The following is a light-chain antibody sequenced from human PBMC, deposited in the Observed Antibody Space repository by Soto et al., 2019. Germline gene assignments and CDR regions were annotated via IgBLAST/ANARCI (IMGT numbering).Light chain of an antibody. CDR3: SSYGGSNSLV. CDR2: EVS. V-gene: IGLV2-8*01. J-gene: IGLJ2*01. Sequence: SALTEPPSASGSPGQSVTISCTATSSDVGSYNYVSWYQQHPGKVPKLMIYEVSKRPSGVPDRFSGSKSGNTASLTVSGLQAEDEADYYCSSYGGSNSLVFGGGTKLTVL. CDR1: SSDVGSYNY.